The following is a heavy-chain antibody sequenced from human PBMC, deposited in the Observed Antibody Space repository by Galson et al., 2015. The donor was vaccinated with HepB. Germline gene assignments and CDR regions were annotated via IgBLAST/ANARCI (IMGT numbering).Heavy chain of an antibody. CDR1: GFTFSSYG. CDR2: IWYDGSNK. Sequence: SLRLSCAASGFTFSSYGMHWVRQAPGKGLEWVAVIWYDGSNKYYADSVKGRFTISRDNSKNTLYLQMNSLRAEDTAVYYCARDGLRGYCTNGVCYTGPPSVLGWFDPWGQGTLVTVSS. J-gene: IGHJ5*02. D-gene: IGHD2-8*01. V-gene: IGHV3-33*01. CDR3: ARDGLRGYCTNGVCYTGPPSVLGWFDP.